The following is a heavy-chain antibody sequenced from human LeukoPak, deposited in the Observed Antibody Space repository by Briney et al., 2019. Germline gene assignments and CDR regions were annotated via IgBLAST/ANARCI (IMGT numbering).Heavy chain of an antibody. CDR2: IYHRGTT. D-gene: IGHD3-3*02. CDR1: GYFISSGFF. CDR3: VRETRTVPFSYYFDV. J-gene: IGHJ6*03. Sequence: SDTLSLTCDVSGYFISSGFFWGWIRQPPGKGLECIGSIYHRGTTYYNPSLKSRVAIAVDTSKNQFSLRLSSVTAADTAVYYRVRETRTVPFSYYFDVWGKGTTVAVSS. V-gene: IGHV4-38-2*02.